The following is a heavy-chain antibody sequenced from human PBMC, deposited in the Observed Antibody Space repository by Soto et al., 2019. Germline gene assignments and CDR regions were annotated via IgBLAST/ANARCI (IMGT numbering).Heavy chain of an antibody. D-gene: IGHD2-2*01. J-gene: IGHJ4*02. V-gene: IGHV4-34*01. CDR1: GGSFSGYY. Sequence: RSLTCAVYGGSFSGYYWNWIRQPPGKGLEWIGGMNHSGSTNYNPSLKRRVRISVDTPQNQFSLKLSAVTAAHTAVHYRGRGRLSVDVPGAGRLLDYWGQGTLVTVSS. CDR2: MNHSGST. CDR3: GRGRLSVDVPGAGRLLDY.